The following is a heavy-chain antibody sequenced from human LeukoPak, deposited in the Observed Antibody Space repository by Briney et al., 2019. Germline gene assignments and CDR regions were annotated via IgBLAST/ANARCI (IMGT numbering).Heavy chain of an antibody. CDR3: TTAVSSSGPDY. J-gene: IGHJ4*02. V-gene: IGHV3-53*01. D-gene: IGHD6-13*01. CDR2: IYSGGST. Sequence: PGGSLRLSCGASGFXVSSNYMSWVRQAPGKGLEWFSVIYSGGSTYYADSVKGRFTISRDNSRNTLYLQMNSLKTEDTAVYFCTTAVSSSGPDYWGQGTLVTVSS. CDR1: GFXVSSNY.